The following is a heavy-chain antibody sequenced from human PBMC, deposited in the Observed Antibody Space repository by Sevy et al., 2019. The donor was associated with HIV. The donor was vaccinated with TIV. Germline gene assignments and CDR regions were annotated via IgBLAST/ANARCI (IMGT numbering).Heavy chain of an antibody. CDR2: ISSSGDTK. CDR3: AKRGGEYDLGMDV. CDR1: GFTFSSFE. D-gene: IGHD3-3*01. J-gene: IGHJ6*02. V-gene: IGHV3-48*03. Sequence: GGSLRLSCAASGFTFSSFEMNWVRQAPGKGLEWVSYISSSGDTKDYADSVRGRFTISRDNAKKSLYLQMNSLRAEDTAIYYCAKRGGEYDLGMDVWGQGTTVTVSS.